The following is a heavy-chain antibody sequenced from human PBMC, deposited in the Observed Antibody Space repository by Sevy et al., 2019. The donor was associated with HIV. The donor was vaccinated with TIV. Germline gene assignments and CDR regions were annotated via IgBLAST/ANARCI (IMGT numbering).Heavy chain of an antibody. Sequence: GESLKISCATFGFNFRNSWMAWVRQTPGKGLEFLADIKQDGYETYYVDSVKGRFTISRDNAKNSLHLQMNSLRAEDTAMYFCVRDKEGGASVLDYWGQGTPVTVSS. D-gene: IGHD3-16*01. V-gene: IGHV3-7*03. CDR2: IKQDGYET. CDR1: GFNFRNSW. J-gene: IGHJ4*02. CDR3: VRDKEGGASVLDY.